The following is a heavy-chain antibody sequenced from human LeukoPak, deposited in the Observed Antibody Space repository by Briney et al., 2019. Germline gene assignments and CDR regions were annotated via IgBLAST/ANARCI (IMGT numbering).Heavy chain of an antibody. J-gene: IGHJ6*03. Sequence: SETLSLTCTVSGGSISSSSYYWGWIRQPPGKGLEWIGSIYYSGSTYYNPSLKSRVTISVDTSKNQFSLKLSSVTAADTAVYYCARASSSGWYEGDYYYYYYMDVWGKGTTVTVSS. CDR1: GGSISSSSYY. D-gene: IGHD6-19*01. CDR2: IYYSGST. V-gene: IGHV4-39*07. CDR3: ARASSSGWYEGDYYYYYYMDV.